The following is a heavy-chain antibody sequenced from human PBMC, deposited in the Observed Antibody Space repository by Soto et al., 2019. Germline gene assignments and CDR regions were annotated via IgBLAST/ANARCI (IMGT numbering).Heavy chain of an antibody. J-gene: IGHJ5*02. Sequence: QVQLQESGPGLVKPSQTLSLTCTVSGGSISSGGYYWSWIRQHPGKGLEWIGYIYYSGSTYYNPSLKSRVTISVDTSKNQFSLKLSSVTAADTAVYYCAREYYDFWCGYYNWFDPWGQGTLVTVSS. D-gene: IGHD3-3*01. CDR2: IYYSGST. V-gene: IGHV4-31*03. CDR1: GGSISSGGYY. CDR3: AREYYDFWCGYYNWFDP.